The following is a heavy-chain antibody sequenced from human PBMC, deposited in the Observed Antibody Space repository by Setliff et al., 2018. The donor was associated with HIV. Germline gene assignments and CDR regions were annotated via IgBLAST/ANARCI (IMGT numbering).Heavy chain of an antibody. V-gene: IGHV1-18*01. CDR3: ARDVEHMMDV. J-gene: IGHJ6*02. CDR1: GYTFTSYG. CDR2: IGAYNGNT. Sequence: GGPVKVSCKASGYTFTSYGISWVRQAPGQGLEWMGWIGAYNGNTNYAQKLQGRVTMTTDTSTNTAYMELRRLTFDDTAVYYCARDVEHMMDVWGQGTTVTVSS.